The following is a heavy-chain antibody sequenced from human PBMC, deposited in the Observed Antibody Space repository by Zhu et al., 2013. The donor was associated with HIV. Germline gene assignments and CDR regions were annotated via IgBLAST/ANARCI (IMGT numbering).Heavy chain of an antibody. CDR1: GGTFSSYA. CDR3: ASDLWEKALDI. V-gene: IGHV1-69*13. CDR2: IIPIFGIA. J-gene: IGHJ3*02. Sequence: QVQLVQSGAEVKKPGASVKVSCKASGGTFSSYAISWVRQAPGQGLEWMGWIIPIFGIANYAQKFQGRVTITADESTSTAYMELGRLRYDDTAIYYCASDLWEKALDIWGPGTILTVSS. D-gene: IGHD1-26*01.